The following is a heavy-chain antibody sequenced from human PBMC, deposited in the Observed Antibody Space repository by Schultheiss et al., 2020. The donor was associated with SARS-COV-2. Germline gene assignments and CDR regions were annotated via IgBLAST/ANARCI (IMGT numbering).Heavy chain of an antibody. CDR3: ARHFERFGIAAASNWFDP. V-gene: IGHV4-59*08. CDR2: IYYSGST. Sequence: SETLSLTCAVYGGSFSGYYWSWIRQPPGKGLEWIGYIYYSGSTNYNPSLKSRVTISVDTSKNQFSLKLSSVTAADTAVYYCARHFERFGIAAASNWFDPWGQGTLVTVSS. J-gene: IGHJ5*02. CDR1: GGSFSGYY. D-gene: IGHD6-13*01.